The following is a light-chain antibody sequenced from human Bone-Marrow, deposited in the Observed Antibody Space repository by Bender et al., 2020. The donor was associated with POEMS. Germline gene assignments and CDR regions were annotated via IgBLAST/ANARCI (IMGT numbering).Light chain of an antibody. CDR2: ANN. Sequence: SSDLTQDPAVSVALGQTVRITCQGDSLIRYYASWYQQKPGQAPVLVMYANNNRPSGIPDRFSGSSSGNTASLTITGAQAEDEADYYCDSRDSSGNHLVVFGGGTKLIVL. J-gene: IGLJ2*01. CDR1: SLIRYY. V-gene: IGLV3-19*01. CDR3: DSRDSSGNHLVV.